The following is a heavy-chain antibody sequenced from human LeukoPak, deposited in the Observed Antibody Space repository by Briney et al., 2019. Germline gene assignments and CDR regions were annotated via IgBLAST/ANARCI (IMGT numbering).Heavy chain of an antibody. CDR2: ISSSSYI. CDR3: ARVRGYGFYYNGMDV. V-gene: IGHV3-21*01. Sequence: PGGSLRLSCAASGFTFSSYSMNWVRQAPGKGLEWVSSISSSSYIYYADSVKGRFTISRDNAKNSLYLQMNSLRDEDTAVYYCARVRGYGFYYNGMDVWGQGTTVTVSS. J-gene: IGHJ6*02. CDR1: GFTFSSYS. D-gene: IGHD5-18*01.